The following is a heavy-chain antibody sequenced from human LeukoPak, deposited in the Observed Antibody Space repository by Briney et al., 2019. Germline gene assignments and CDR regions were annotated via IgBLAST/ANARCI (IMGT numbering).Heavy chain of an antibody. V-gene: IGHV3-11*01. Sequence: GGSLRLSCAASGFNFSDYYMSWIRQSPGKGLEWVSYISNRGYSKCYADSMKGRFTISRDNANNSLSLQMNSLRAEDTAVYYCVRGKRRFDSWGQGTLVTVSS. CDR1: GFNFSDYY. CDR3: VRGKRRFDS. CDR2: ISNRGYSK. J-gene: IGHJ4*02.